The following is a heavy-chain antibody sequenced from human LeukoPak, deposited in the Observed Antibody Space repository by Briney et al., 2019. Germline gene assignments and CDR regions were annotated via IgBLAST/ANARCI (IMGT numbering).Heavy chain of an antibody. CDR1: VLTQRSYR. V-gene: IGHV3-7*01. J-gene: IGHJ4*02. D-gene: IGHD2-21*01. CDR2: INQGGSDK. Sequence: GGPLSLPCTVWVLTQRSYRMRWARGAPGEGGVGVANINQGGSDKSYVGSVKGRFTVSKDKAKKSLYLEMNSLRAEDTGVYFCANLNIIPGGRYCVYWGQGTLISVSS. CDR3: ANLNIIPGGRYCVY.